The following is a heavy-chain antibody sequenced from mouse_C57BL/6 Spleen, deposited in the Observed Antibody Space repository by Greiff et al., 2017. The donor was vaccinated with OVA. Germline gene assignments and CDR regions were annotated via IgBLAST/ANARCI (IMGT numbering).Heavy chain of an antibody. CDR2: IYPRDGST. CDR1: GYTFTSYD. CDR3: ARAPSHYYGSSAWFAY. J-gene: IGHJ3*01. V-gene: IGHV1-85*01. D-gene: IGHD1-1*01. Sequence: QVQLKQSGPELVKPGASVKLSCKASGYTFTSYDINWVKQRPGQGLEWIGWIYPRDGSTKYNEKFKGKATLTVDTSSSTAYLELHSLTAEDSAVYFGARAPSHYYGSSAWFAYWGQGTLVTVSA.